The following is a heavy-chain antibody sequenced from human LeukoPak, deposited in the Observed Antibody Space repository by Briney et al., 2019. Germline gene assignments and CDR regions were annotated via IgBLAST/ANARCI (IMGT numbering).Heavy chain of an antibody. J-gene: IGHJ1*01. D-gene: IGHD1-26*01. Sequence: GGSLSLSCAASGFTFSSYSMNWVRQAPGKGLEWVSSISSSSSYIYYADSVKGRFTISRDNAKNSLYLQMNSLRAEDTAVYNYARDRGGSYSGGHFQHWSQGTLVTVPS. V-gene: IGHV3-21*01. CDR2: ISSSSSYI. CDR1: GFTFSSYS. CDR3: ARDRGGSYSGGHFQH.